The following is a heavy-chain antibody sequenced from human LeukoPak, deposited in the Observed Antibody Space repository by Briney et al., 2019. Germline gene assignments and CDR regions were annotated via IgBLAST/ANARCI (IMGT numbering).Heavy chain of an antibody. D-gene: IGHD6-13*01. CDR3: AINRVFETSDY. CDR2: ISAYNGNT. Sequence: ASVKVSRKAFGYSFTSYGISWVRQAPGQGLEWMGWISAYNGNTNYAQKFQGRVTMTTDASTSTAYMELRSLRSDDTAVYYCAINRVFETSDYWGQGTLVTVSS. V-gene: IGHV1-18*01. CDR1: GYSFTSYG. J-gene: IGHJ4*02.